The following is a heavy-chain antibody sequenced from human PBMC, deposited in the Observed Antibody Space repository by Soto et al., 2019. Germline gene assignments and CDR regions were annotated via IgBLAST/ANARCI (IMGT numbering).Heavy chain of an antibody. D-gene: IGHD3-10*01. V-gene: IGHV3-23*01. CDR3: AKSYYDSGSSDAF. J-gene: IGHJ4*02. Sequence: PGGSLRLSCAASGFTFGNYAFSWVRQAPGKGLEWVSVISGGGDATYYPDSVKGRFTTSRDNSKNTVYLQMNSLRAEDTAIYYCAKSYYDSGSSDAFWGQGTLVTVSS. CDR1: GFTFGNYA. CDR2: ISGGGDAT.